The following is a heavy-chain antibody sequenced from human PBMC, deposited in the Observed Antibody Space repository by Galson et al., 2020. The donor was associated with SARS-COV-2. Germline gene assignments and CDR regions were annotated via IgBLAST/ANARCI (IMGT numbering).Heavy chain of an antibody. CDR2: IYYSGST. D-gene: IGHD3-16*02. CDR3: ARGHMITFGGVIALYDAFDI. CDR1: GGSISSYY. V-gene: IGHV4-59*08. Sequence: SETLSLTCTVSGGSISSYYWSWIRQPPGQGLEWIGYIYYSGSTNYNPSLKSRVTISVDTSKNQFSLKLSSVTAADTAVYYCARGHMITFGGVIALYDAFDIWGQGTMVTVSS. J-gene: IGHJ3*02.